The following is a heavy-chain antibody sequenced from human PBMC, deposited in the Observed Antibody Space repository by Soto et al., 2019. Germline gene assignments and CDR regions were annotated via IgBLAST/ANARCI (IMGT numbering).Heavy chain of an antibody. V-gene: IGHV1-69*12. D-gene: IGHD3-22*01. CDR1: GGTFSSYA. CDR3: ATSHSSGYYFQGRFYYGMDV. J-gene: IGHJ6*02. Sequence: QVQLVQSGAEVKKPGSSVKVSCKASGGTFSSYAISWMRQAPGQGLEWMGGIIPIFGTANYAQKFQGRVTITADESTSTAYMELSSLRSEDTAVYYCATSHSSGYYFQGRFYYGMDVWGQGTTVTVSS. CDR2: IIPIFGTA.